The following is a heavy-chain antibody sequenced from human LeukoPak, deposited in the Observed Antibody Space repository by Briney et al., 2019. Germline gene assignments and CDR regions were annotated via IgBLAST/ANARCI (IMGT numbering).Heavy chain of an antibody. D-gene: IGHD3-10*01. CDR1: GFTFSSYA. V-gene: IGHV3-23*01. CDR3: AKGESRPKYYFDY. CDR2: ITGSGDDT. Sequence: GGSLRLSCAASGFTFSSYAMRWVRQAPGKGLEWVSSITGSGDDTFYADSVKGRFTISRDNSKNTLYLQMNSLRAEDTAVYYCAKGESRPKYYFDYWGQGTLVTVAS. J-gene: IGHJ4*02.